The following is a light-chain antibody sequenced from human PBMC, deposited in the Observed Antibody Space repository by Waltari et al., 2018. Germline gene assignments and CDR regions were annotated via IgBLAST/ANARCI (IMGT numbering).Light chain of an antibody. CDR2: GAS. V-gene: IGKV3-20*01. CDR1: QIVGSGY. J-gene: IGKJ2*01. CDR3: HQYGNSPYT. Sequence: EIVLTQSPETLSLSLGERATLSCRASQIVGSGYLAWYKQIPGQSPRLLIYGASLRATGVPTRLTGSVSATDFTLTINSLEPDDFAMYYCHQYGNSPYTFGQGTNLQIK.